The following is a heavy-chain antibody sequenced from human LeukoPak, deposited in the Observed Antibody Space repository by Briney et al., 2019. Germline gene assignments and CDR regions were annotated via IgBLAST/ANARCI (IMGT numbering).Heavy chain of an antibody. V-gene: IGHV7-4-1*02. CDR2: INTNTGNP. J-gene: IGHJ4*02. CDR3: ARDILWFGELLFRFDY. D-gene: IGHD3-10*01. CDR1: GYTFTTYG. Sequence: ASVKVSCKASGYTFTTYGMNWARQAPGQGLEWMGWINTNTGNPTYAQGFTGRFVCSLDTSVSTAYLQISSLKAEDTAVYYCARDILWFGELLFRFDYWGQGTLVTVSS.